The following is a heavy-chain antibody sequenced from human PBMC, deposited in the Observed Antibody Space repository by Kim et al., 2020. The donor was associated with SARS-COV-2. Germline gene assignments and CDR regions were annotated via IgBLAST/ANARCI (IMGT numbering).Heavy chain of an antibody. J-gene: IGHJ4*02. CDR2: DGSET. CDR3: VGDYGQPS. V-gene: IGHV3-7*01. Sequence: DGSETNYGDSAKGRFTISRDNAKNSLYLQMSSLRAEDTAVYYCVGDYGQPSWGQGTLVTVSS. D-gene: IGHD3-10*01.